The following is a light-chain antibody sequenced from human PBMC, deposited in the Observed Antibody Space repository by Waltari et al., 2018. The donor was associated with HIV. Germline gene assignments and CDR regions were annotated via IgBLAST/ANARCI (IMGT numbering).Light chain of an antibody. CDR2: EVS. CDR1: RSHVRGYNL. J-gene: IGLJ2*01. V-gene: IGLV2-23*02. Sequence: QSALPKPASVSGSPGQSIHISRPGTRSHVRGYNLVSWYQQHPGKAPKLMIYEVSKRPSGVSNRFSGSKSGNTASLTISGLQAEDEADYYCCAYAGSTTYVIFGGGTKLTVL. CDR3: CAYAGSTTYVI.